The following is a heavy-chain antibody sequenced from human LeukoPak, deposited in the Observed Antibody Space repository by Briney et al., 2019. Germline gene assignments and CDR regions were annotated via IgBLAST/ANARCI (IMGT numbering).Heavy chain of an antibody. J-gene: IGHJ5*02. CDR1: GFTFNKYY. CDR3: ARDPQTTPNIAVADNWFDP. V-gene: IGHV3-7*01. D-gene: IGHD6-19*01. CDR2: IREDGSEK. Sequence: GGSLRLSCAASGFTFNKYYMRWVRQAPGKGLEWVAKIREDGSEKYYVDSVKGRFTISRDNAKNSLYLQMNSLRAEDTAVYYCARDPQTTPNIAVADNWFDPWGQGTLVTVSS.